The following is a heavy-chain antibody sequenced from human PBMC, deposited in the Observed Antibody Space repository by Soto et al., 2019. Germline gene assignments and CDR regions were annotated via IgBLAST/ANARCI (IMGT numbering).Heavy chain of an antibody. Sequence: EVQLLESGGGLVQPGGSLRLSCAASGFTFSAYAMSWVRQAPGKGLQWVSAISGGGGDTYYADSVKGRFTISRDNAKNTLYLQMNILRGEDTAVYFCATAGNDRFDNWGLGTLVTVSS. J-gene: IGHJ4*02. CDR1: GFTFSAYA. V-gene: IGHV3-23*01. CDR2: ISGGGGDT. CDR3: ATAGNDRFDN. D-gene: IGHD1-1*01.